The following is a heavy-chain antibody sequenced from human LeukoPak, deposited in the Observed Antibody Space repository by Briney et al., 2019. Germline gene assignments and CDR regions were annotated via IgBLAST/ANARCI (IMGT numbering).Heavy chain of an antibody. V-gene: IGHV1-46*01. CDR1: GYTFTSYY. Sequence: PGASVKLSCKPSGYTFTSYYMHWVRRAPGQGLKWMGIISPSGGSTSYAQKCQARVTMTRDTSTSTVYMELSSLRCAHTAVYYCARAAWLDYWGQGTLVTVSS. J-gene: IGHJ4*02. D-gene: IGHD6-25*01. CDR3: ARAAWLDY. CDR2: ISPSGGST.